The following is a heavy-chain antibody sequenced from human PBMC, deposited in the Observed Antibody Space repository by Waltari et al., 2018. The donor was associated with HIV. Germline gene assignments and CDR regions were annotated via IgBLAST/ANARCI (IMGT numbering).Heavy chain of an antibody. CDR3: VKDSGRAADVFDL. Sequence: QLLESGGGLVEVGASLILSCADSGFLFTDFAMDWVRQAPGKGREWVSAIRGGGETFYADSVKGRFTISRDNSKNTLYLQMNSLRADDAAVYYCVKDSGRAADVFDLWGQGTMVTVSS. CDR2: IRGGGET. V-gene: IGHV3-23*01. J-gene: IGHJ3*01. D-gene: IGHD3-10*01. CDR1: GFLFTDFA.